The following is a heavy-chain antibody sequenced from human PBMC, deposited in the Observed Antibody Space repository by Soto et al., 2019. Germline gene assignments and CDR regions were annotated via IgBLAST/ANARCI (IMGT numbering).Heavy chain of an antibody. CDR2: ISSSSSTL. J-gene: IGHJ2*01. CDR1: GFTFSRYE. Sequence: TGGSLRLSCADSGFTFSRYEMNWVRQAPGKGLEWVSYISSSSSTLYYADSVKGRFTISRDNAKNSLYLQMNSLRAEDTAVYYCARGGSGSYFWYFDLWGRGTLVTVSS. V-gene: IGHV3-48*03. D-gene: IGHD1-26*01. CDR3: ARGGSGSYFWYFDL.